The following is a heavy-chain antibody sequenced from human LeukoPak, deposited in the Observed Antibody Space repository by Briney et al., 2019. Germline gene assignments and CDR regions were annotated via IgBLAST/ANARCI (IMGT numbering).Heavy chain of an antibody. D-gene: IGHD3-10*01. CDR3: ARARITMPENWFDP. CDR2: IYYSGST. Sequence: SETLSLTRTVSGGSISSGGYYWSWIRQHPGKGLEWIGYIYYSGSTYYNPSLKSRVTISVDTSKNQFSLKLSSVTAADTAVYYCARARITMPENWFDPWGQGTLVTVSS. J-gene: IGHJ5*02. V-gene: IGHV4-31*03. CDR1: GGSISSGGYY.